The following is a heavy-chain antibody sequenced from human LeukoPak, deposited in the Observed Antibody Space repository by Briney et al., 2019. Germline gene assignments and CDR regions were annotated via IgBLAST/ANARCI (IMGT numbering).Heavy chain of an antibody. D-gene: IGHD2-2*01. CDR2: ISSSSYI. Sequence: PGGSLRLSCAASGFTYSSYSMNWVRQAPGKGLEWVSSISSSSYIYYADSVKGRFTISRDNAKNSLYLQMNSLRAEDTAVYYCATDCSSTSCYLYFQHWGQGTLVTVSS. V-gene: IGHV3-21*01. CDR3: ATDCSSTSCYLYFQH. J-gene: IGHJ1*01. CDR1: GFTYSSYS.